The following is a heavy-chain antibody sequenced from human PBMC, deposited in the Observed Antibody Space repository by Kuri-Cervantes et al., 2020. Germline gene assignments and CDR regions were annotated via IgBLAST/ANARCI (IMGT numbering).Heavy chain of an antibody. Sequence: GESLKISCAASGFTFDDYAMHWVRQAPGKGLEWVSGISGSGGSTYYADSVKGRFTISRDNSKNTLYLQMSSLKTEDTAVYYCTTEIMYYYGSGTDYWGQGTLVTVSS. CDR1: GFTFDDYA. D-gene: IGHD3-10*01. J-gene: IGHJ4*02. CDR3: TTEIMYYYGSGTDY. CDR2: ISGSGGST. V-gene: IGHV3-23*01.